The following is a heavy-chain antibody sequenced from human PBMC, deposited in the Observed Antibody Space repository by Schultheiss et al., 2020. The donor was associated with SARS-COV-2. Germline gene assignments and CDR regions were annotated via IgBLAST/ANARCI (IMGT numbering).Heavy chain of an antibody. CDR3: ASQFYFDY. CDR1: GFSFAIYA. J-gene: IGHJ4*02. Sequence: GGSLRLSCAASGFSFAIYAVSWVRQAPGKGLEWVSSLSGSGLFTYYADSVKGRFTISRDNAKNSLYLQMNSLRAEDTAVYYCASQFYFDYWGQGTLVTVSS. CDR2: LSGSGLFT. V-gene: IGHV3-21*01. D-gene: IGHD5-24*01.